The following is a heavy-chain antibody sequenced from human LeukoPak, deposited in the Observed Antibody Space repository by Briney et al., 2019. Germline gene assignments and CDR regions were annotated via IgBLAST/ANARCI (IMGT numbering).Heavy chain of an antibody. V-gene: IGHV3-7*01. CDR1: GFPFSTYW. CDR2: LDQDGSER. J-gene: IGHJ3*02. D-gene: IGHD3-22*01. Sequence: GGSLRLSCAAAGFPFSTYWMAWVRQAPGKGLEWVANLDQDGSERYYLGSVKGRFTISRDNAKTSLYLQMNNLRVEDTAVYYCASYYDPLVGDAFDIWGQGTMVMVSS. CDR3: ASYYDPLVGDAFDI.